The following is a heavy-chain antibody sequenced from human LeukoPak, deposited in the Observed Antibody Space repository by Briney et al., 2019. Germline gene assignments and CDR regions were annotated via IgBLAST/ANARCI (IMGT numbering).Heavy chain of an antibody. D-gene: IGHD3-10*01. CDR1: GGSISSYY. CDR2: IYYSGST. J-gene: IGHJ6*02. Sequence: PSETLSLTCTVSGGSISSYYWSWIRQPPGKGLEWIGYIYYSGSTNYNPSLKSRVTISVDTSKNQFSLKLSSVTAADTAVYYCARVLAYGSGSYYNPLYNYGMDVWGQGTTVTASS. CDR3: ARVLAYGSGSYYNPLYNYGMDV. V-gene: IGHV4-59*01.